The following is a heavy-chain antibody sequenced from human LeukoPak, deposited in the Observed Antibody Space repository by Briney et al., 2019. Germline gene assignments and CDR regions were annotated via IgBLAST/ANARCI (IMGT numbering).Heavy chain of an antibody. J-gene: IGHJ6*03. CDR1: GGSFSSSSYY. CDR2: MYYSGSA. CDR3: ARRPYSSRPTYYYYYMDV. V-gene: IGHV4-39*01. Sequence: PSETLCLTCTVSGGSFSSSSYYWGWNRQPPGKGLEWIGSMYYSGSAYYNPPLKSRVTISVDTSKNQFCLKLSSVTAADTAVYYCARRPYSSRPTYYYYYMDVWGKGTTVTVSS. D-gene: IGHD6-13*01.